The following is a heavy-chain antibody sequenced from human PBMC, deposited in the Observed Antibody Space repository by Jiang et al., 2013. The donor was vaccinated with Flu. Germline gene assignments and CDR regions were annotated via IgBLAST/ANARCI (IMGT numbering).Heavy chain of an antibody. CDR2: IYYSGST. J-gene: IGHJ4*02. Sequence: TLSLTCTVSGGSISSGDYYWSWIRQPPGKGLEWIGYIYYSGSTYYNPSLKSRVTISVDTSKNQFSLKLSSVTAADTAVYYCARGDETSGTLDYWGQGTLVTVSS. V-gene: IGHV4-30-4*08. CDR1: GGSISSGDYY. CDR3: ARGDETSGTLDY. D-gene: IGHD3-10*01.